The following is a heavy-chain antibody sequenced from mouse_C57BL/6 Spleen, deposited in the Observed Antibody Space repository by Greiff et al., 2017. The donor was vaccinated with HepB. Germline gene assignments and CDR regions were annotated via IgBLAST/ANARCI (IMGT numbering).Heavy chain of an antibody. V-gene: IGHV1-22*01. Sequence: EVQLQESGPELVKPGASVKMSCKASGYTFTDYNMHWVKQSHGKSLEWIGYINPNNGGTSYNQKFKGKATLTVNKSSSTAYMELRSLTSEDSAVYYCARSGTVAWFAYWGQGTLVTVSA. D-gene: IGHD4-1*01. CDR2: INPNNGGT. CDR1: GYTFTDYN. J-gene: IGHJ3*01. CDR3: ARSGTVAWFAY.